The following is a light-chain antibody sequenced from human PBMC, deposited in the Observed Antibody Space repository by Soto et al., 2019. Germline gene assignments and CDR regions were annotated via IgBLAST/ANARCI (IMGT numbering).Light chain of an antibody. V-gene: IGLV2-14*01. J-gene: IGLJ1*01. Sequence: QSALTQPASVSESLGQSITISCTGASSDFTAYNYVSWYQHYPGKVPKLLIYNVSNWPSGVSNRFSGAMSGNTASLRISGLRAEDEADYFCTSNATGSLYVFGTGTKLTVL. CDR1: SSDFTAYNY. CDR2: NVS. CDR3: TSNATGSLYV.